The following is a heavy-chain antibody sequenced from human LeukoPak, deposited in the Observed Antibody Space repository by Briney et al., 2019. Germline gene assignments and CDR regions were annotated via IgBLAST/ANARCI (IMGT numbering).Heavy chain of an antibody. V-gene: IGHV4-34*01. D-gene: IGHD2-21*02. CDR1: GGSFSGYY. CDR3: ARGLVVVTAIRGSRFDP. CDR2: INHSGST. J-gene: IGHJ5*02. Sequence: SSETLSLTCGVYGGSFSGYYWSWVRQPPGKGLEWIGEINHSGSTNYNPSLKSRVTISGDTSKNQFSLKLRFVTAADTAVYYCARGLVVVTAIRGSRFDPWGQGTLVTVSS.